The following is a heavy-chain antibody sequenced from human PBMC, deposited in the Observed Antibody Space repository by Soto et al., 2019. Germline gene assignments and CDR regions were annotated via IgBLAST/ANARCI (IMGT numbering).Heavy chain of an antibody. CDR1: GGSISSYY. D-gene: IGHD1-1*01. CDR2: IYYSGSS. CDR3: ARGITSTPAVQGDAPDNCYFDS. Sequence: ASETLSLTCTVSGGSISSYYWSWIRQPPGKGLEWIGYIYYSGSSNQNPSLKSRVTISVDTSKNQFSLKLKSLTAADTAVYYCARGITSTPAVQGDAPDNCYFDSWGLGTLVTVSS. J-gene: IGHJ4*02. V-gene: IGHV4-59*12.